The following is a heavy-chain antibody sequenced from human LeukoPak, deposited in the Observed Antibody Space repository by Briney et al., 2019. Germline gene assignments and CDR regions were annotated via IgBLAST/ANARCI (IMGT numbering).Heavy chain of an antibody. CDR2: IYYSGST. J-gene: IGHJ4*02. V-gene: IGHV4-31*03. CDR1: GGSISSDGYY. CDR3: ARRGHTARELDN. D-gene: IGHD1-26*01. Sequence: PSETLPLTCTVSGGSISSDGYYWSWIRQHPGRGLEWIGYIYYSGSTYYNPSLTSRFTISLDTSRNQFSLKVTSVTAADTAVYYCARRGHTARELDNWGQGTLVTVSS.